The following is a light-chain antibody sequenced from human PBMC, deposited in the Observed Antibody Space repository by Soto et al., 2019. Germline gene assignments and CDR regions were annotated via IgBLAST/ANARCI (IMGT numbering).Light chain of an antibody. CDR2: RAS. CDR1: QSIASN. CDR3: QQHNHWPS. J-gene: IGKJ2*01. V-gene: IGKV3-15*01. Sequence: EIVMTQSPATLPVSPGESATLSCRASQSIASNLAWYQQKPGQAPRLLIHRASARATGIPPRFSGSGSGTEFTLTISSLQSEDFAVYYCQQHNHWPSFGQGTNLEIK.